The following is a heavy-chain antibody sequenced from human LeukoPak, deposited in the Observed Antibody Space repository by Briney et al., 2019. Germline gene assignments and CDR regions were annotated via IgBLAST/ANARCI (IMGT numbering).Heavy chain of an antibody. CDR1: GFTFSSYA. D-gene: IGHD4-17*01. Sequence: GGSLRLSCAASGFTFSSYAMSWVRQAPGKGLEWVSAISGSGGSTYYADSVKGRFTISRDNSKNTLYLQMNSLRAEDTAVYYCARDLDYGDYYIRTYNWFDPWGQGTLVTVSS. CDR3: ARDLDYGDYYIRTYNWFDP. CDR2: ISGSGGST. V-gene: IGHV3-23*01. J-gene: IGHJ5*02.